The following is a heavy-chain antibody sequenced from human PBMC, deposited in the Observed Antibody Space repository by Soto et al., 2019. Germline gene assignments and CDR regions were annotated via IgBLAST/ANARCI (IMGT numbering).Heavy chain of an antibody. V-gene: IGHV3-30-3*01. CDR1: GFTFSSYA. CDR2: ISYDGSNK. Sequence: GGSLRLSCAASGFTFSSYAMHWVRQAPGKGLEWVAVISYDGSNKYYADSVKGRFTISRDNSKNTLYLQMNSLRAEDTAVYYCARSLRGYSGPAESGWGQGTLVTVS. CDR3: ARSLRGYSGPAESG. J-gene: IGHJ4*02. D-gene: IGHD5-12*01.